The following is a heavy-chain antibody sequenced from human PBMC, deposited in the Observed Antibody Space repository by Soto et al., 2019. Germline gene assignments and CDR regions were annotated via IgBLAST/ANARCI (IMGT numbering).Heavy chain of an antibody. CDR3: AKRSGYQEAAYLDY. D-gene: IGHD5-12*01. Sequence: EVQLLESGGDLVQPGGSLRLSCAVYRFTFSSYGMNWVRQAPEKGLEWVSSISDDGDSTYYADSVKGRFTISRDNSKNTLYLQMNSLRAEDTAVYYCAKRSGYQEAAYLDYWAQGTLVTVSS. V-gene: IGHV3-23*01. CDR1: RFTFSSYG. J-gene: IGHJ4*02. CDR2: ISDDGDST.